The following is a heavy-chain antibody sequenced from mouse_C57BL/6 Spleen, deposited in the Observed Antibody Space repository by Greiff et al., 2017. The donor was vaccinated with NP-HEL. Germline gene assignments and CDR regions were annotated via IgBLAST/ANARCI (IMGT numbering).Heavy chain of an antibody. CDR1: GYTFTDHT. CDR3: ARWYYGSSYGAVFAY. D-gene: IGHD1-1*01. J-gene: IGHJ3*01. V-gene: IGHV1-78*01. CDR2: IYPRDGST. Sequence: VQLQQSDAELVKPGASVKISCKVSGYTFTDHTIHWMKQRPEQGLEWIGYIYPRDGSTKYNEKFKGKATLTADKSSRTAYMQLNSLTSEDSAVYFCARWYYGSSYGAVFAYWGQGTLVTVSA.